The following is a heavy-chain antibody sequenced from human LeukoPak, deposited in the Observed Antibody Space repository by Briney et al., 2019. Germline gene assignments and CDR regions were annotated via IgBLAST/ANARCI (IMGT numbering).Heavy chain of an antibody. V-gene: IGHV4-39*01. CDR1: VGSINSTNHY. CDR3: ARQVTSSRRTPFDY. Sequence: SETLSLTCTFSVGSINSTNHYWGWIRQPPGKGLELLGTMYYCGSPYYNTSLKSRVTISVDTSNTQFSLKLSSVTAADTAIYYGARQVTSSRRTPFDYWGGGTLVTVSS. CDR2: MYYCGSP. D-gene: IGHD6-13*01. J-gene: IGHJ4*02.